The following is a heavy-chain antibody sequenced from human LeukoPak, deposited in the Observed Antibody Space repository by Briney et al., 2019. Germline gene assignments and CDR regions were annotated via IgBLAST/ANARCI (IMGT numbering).Heavy chain of an antibody. CDR3: ARWNDSSGSLYFDY. V-gene: IGHV4-34*01. Sequence: SETLSLTCAVDGGSFSGYYWSWIRQPPGKGLEWIGEINHSGSTNYNPSLKSRVTISVDTSKNQFSLKLSSVPAADTAVYSCARWNDSSGSLYFDYWGQGTLVTVSS. J-gene: IGHJ4*02. CDR2: INHSGST. D-gene: IGHD3-22*01. CDR1: GGSFSGYY.